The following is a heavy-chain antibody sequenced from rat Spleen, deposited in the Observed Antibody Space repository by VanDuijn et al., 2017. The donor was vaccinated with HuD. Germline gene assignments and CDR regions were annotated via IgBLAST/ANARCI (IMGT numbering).Heavy chain of an antibody. Sequence: EVQLVESGGGLVQPGNSLKLSCVVSGFTFSDYAMAWVRQSPKKGLEWVATIIYDGSSTYYRDSVKGRFTISRDNAKSTLYLQMDSLRSEDTATYYCARRRRLYFDYWGQGVMVTVSS. CDR1: GFTFSDYA. V-gene: IGHV5-17*01. CDR3: ARRRRLYFDY. CDR2: IIYDGSST. J-gene: IGHJ2*01.